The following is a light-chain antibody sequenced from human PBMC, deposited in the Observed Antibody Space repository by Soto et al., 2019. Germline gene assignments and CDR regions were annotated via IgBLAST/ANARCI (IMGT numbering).Light chain of an antibody. J-gene: IGKJ5*01. CDR3: QQYGSSPRVT. CDR1: QSVSSSY. Sequence: IVFTKSPATLSLSPSEISTLSLAAIQSVSSSYLAWYQQKPGLAPRLLIYDASSRATGIPDRCSGSGSGTDFTLTISRLEPEDFAVYYCQQYGSSPRVTFGQGTRLEI. V-gene: IGKV3D-20*01. CDR2: DAS.